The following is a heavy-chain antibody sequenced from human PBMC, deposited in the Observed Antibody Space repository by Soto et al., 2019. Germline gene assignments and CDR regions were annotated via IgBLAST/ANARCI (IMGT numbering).Heavy chain of an antibody. CDR1: GASISGGDYY. CDR3: GRATYDSSTYYRDY. CDR2: IYYTGNT. Sequence: QVQLQESGPGLVKPSQTLSLTCTVSGASISGGDYYWTWIRQPPGKGLEWIGSIYYTGNTYSNPSLESRLSISVDPSNKPFALRLTSVTAPDTVIYYCGRATYDSSTYYRDYWGQGTLVTVSS. V-gene: IGHV4-30-4*01. D-gene: IGHD3-22*01. J-gene: IGHJ4*02.